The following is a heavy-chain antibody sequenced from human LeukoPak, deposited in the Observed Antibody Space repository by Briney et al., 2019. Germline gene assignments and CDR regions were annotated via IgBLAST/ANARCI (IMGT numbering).Heavy chain of an antibody. CDR1: GFTFSRYD. CDR3: ARDGEEYYYDSSGYPAV. D-gene: IGHD3-22*01. Sequence: GGSLRLSCAASGFTFSRYDMHWVRQATGKGLEWVSAIGTTGDTYYPGSVKGRFTISRDNAKNSLYLQMNSLRAEDTAVYYCARDGEEYYYDSSGYPAVWGQGTLVTVSS. CDR2: IGTTGDT. J-gene: IGHJ4*02. V-gene: IGHV3-13*01.